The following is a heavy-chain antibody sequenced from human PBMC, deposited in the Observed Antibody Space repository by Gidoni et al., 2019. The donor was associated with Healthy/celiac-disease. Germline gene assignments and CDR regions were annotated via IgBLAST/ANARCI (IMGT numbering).Heavy chain of an antibody. Sequence: EVQLVESGGGLVQPGGSLRLSCAASGFTFSSYSMNWVRQAPGKGLEWVSYISSSSFTIYYADSVKGRFTISRDNAKNSLYLQMNSLRDEDTAMYYCARDSIAVPGIPDYWGQGTLVTVSS. J-gene: IGHJ4*02. D-gene: IGHD6-19*01. CDR1: GFTFSSYS. CDR2: ISSSSFTI. CDR3: ARDSIAVPGIPDY. V-gene: IGHV3-48*02.